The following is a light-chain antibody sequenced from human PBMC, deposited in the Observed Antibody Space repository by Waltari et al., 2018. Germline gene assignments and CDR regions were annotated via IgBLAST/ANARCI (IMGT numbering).Light chain of an antibody. CDR1: SGINVGTYR. J-gene: IGLJ2*01. CDR3: MIWHSSAVV. CDR2: YKSDSDK. Sequence: QAVLTQPSSLSESPGASASLTCTLRSGINVGTYRIYWYQQKPGSPPQYPLRYKSDSDKQQGSGVPSRFSGSKDASANAGILLISGLQSEDEADYYCMIWHSSAVVFGGGTKLTVL. V-gene: IGLV5-45*02.